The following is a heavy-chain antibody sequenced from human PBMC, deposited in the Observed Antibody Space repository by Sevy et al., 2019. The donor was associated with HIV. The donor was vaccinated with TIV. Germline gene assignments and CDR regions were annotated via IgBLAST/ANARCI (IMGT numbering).Heavy chain of an antibody. CDR3: ATALADWGSFHYSS. CDR1: GFTFSTYW. D-gene: IGHD3-16*01. Sequence: GGSLRLSCAASGFTFSTYWMTWVRQAPRKGLEWVANIKQDGTDTNYVDSVRGRFTISRDNGRNLLYLHMNSLRAEDTAVYFCATALADWGSFHYSSWGRGVLVTVSS. V-gene: IGHV3-7*01. J-gene: IGHJ4*02. CDR2: IKQDGTDT.